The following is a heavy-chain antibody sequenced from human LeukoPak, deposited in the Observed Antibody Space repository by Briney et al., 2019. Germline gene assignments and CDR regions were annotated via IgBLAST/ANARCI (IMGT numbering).Heavy chain of an antibody. J-gene: IGHJ6*03. Sequence: SEALSLTCTVSGGSISNYYWNWIRQPPGKGLEWIGYIYYSGTTNYNPSLKSRVTISVDTSKNQFSLKLSSVTAADTAVYYCARGKPSYGSGTFYRPLEPNYMDVWGKGTTVTVSS. D-gene: IGHD3-10*01. CDR2: IYYSGTT. CDR3: ARGKPSYGSGTFYRPLEPNYMDV. CDR1: GGSISNYY. V-gene: IGHV4-59*08.